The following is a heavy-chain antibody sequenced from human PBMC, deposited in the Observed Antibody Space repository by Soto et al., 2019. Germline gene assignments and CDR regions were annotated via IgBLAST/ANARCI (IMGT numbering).Heavy chain of an antibody. CDR3: AKPAAAGTHYYYYYMDV. CDR1: GFTFSSYA. Sequence: GGSLRLSCAASGFTFSSYAMSWVRQAPGKGLEWVSAISGSGGSTYYADSVKGRFTISRDNSKNTLYLQMNSLRAEDTAVYYCAKPAAAGTHYYYYYMDVWGKGTTVTVSS. CDR2: ISGSGGST. V-gene: IGHV3-23*01. D-gene: IGHD6-13*01. J-gene: IGHJ6*03.